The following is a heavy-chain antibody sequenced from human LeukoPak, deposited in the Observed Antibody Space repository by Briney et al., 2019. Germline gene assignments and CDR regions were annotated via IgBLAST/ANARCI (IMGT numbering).Heavy chain of an antibody. J-gene: IGHJ4*02. V-gene: IGHV3-23*01. CDR1: GFTFSSYA. CDR3: ANKVYCSTTSCYHAGF. CDR2: ISGRGSST. Sequence: GGSLRLSCAASGFTFSSYAMNWVRQAPGKGLEWVSSISGRGSSTYYADSVKGRFTISRDNSKNTLYLQMNSLRAADTAVYYCANKVYCSTTSCYHAGFWGQGTLVTVSS. D-gene: IGHD2-2*01.